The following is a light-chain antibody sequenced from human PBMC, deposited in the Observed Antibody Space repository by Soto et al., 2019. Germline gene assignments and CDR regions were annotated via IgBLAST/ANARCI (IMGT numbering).Light chain of an antibody. CDR1: QTGSNSY. Sequence: MLLTQSPGTLSFSPGEGATLSFRASQTGSNSYLAWYQQKSGQAPRLLIYGVSTRATGTPDRFSGSGSGTEFTLTIRRLEPEDFAVYFCQHYVYPQWTFGPGTKVDIK. V-gene: IGKV3-20*01. J-gene: IGKJ1*01. CDR2: GVS. CDR3: QHYVYPQWT.